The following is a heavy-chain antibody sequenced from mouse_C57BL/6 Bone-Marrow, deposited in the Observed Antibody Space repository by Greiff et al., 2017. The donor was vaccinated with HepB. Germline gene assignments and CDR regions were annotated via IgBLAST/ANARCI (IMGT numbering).Heavy chain of an antibody. CDR3: ARGGPYYFSYYYAMDY. CDR2: IDPSDSYT. J-gene: IGHJ4*01. V-gene: IGHV1-69*01. CDR1: GYTFTSYW. D-gene: IGHD2-10*01. Sequence: QVQLQQSGAELVMPGASVKLSCKASGYTFTSYWMHWVKQRPGQGLVWIGEIDPSDSYTNYNQKFKGKSTLTVDKSSSTAYMQLSSLTSEDSAVYYCARGGPYYFSYYYAMDYWGQGTSVTVSS.